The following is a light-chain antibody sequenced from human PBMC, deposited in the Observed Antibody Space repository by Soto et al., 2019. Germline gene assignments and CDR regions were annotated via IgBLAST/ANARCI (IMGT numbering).Light chain of an antibody. CDR1: HSVTSNY. J-gene: IGKJ1*01. CDR3: QQYGISPT. V-gene: IGKV3-20*01. Sequence: EIVLTQSPGTLSLSPGERATLSCRSSHSVTSNYLAWYQQKPGQAPRLLIYDVSSRATGIPDRFSGSGSGTGFPFHLRQLEPVDFAVYYCQQYGISPTFGQGTKVEIK. CDR2: DVS.